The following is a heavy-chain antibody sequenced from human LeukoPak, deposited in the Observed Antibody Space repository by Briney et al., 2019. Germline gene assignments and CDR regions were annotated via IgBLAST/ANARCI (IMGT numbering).Heavy chain of an antibody. V-gene: IGHV4-61*01. CDR3: AGNILTGYYPFDY. D-gene: IGHD3-9*01. Sequence: SETLSLTCTVSGGSVSSGSYYWSWIRQPPGKGLEWIGYIYYSGSTNYNPSLKSRVTISVDTSKSQFSLKLSSVTAADTAVYYCAGNILTGYYPFDYWGQGTLVTVSS. J-gene: IGHJ4*02. CDR2: IYYSGST. CDR1: GGSVSSGSYY.